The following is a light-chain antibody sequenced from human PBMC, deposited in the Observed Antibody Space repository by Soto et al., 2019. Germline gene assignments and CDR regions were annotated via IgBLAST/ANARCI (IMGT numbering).Light chain of an antibody. Sequence: DIQMTQSPSTLSASVGDRVTITCRASQSISSWLAWYQQKPGKAPKLLIYKASSLESGVPSRFSGTGSETDFTLTISGLQSEDSAVYFCQQYNNWPYSFGQGTRLEIK. J-gene: IGKJ5*01. CDR2: KAS. CDR1: QSISSW. CDR3: QQYNNWPYS. V-gene: IGKV1-5*03.